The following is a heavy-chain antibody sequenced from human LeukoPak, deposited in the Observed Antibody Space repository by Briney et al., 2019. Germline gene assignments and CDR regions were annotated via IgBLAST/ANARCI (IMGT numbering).Heavy chain of an antibody. V-gene: IGHV1-46*01. CDR1: GYTFTNYY. J-gene: IGHJ6*02. CDR3: AREIGMGAFDYYYYGMDV. Sequence: VASVKVSCTASGYTFTNYYMHWVRQAPGQGLEWMGIINPSGGSTSYAQKFQGRVTMTRDTSTSTVYMELSSLRSEDTAVYYCAREIGMGAFDYYYYGMDVWGQGTTVTVSS. CDR2: INPSGGST. D-gene: IGHD3-16*01.